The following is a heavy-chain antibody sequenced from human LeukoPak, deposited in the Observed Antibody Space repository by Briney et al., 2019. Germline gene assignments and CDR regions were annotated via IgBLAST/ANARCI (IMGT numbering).Heavy chain of an antibody. J-gene: IGHJ5*02. V-gene: IGHV5-51*01. D-gene: IGHD3-10*01. CDR1: GYGFSNYW. CDR3: ARRYYHTTEFDP. Sequence: GESLRISCKASGYGFSNYWIGWVRQLPGKGPEWVGFIYPADSSTRYSPSFQGQVTISAAKSISTAYLQWSSLKASDTAMYYCARRYYHTTEFDPWGQGTPVTVSS. CDR2: IYPADSST.